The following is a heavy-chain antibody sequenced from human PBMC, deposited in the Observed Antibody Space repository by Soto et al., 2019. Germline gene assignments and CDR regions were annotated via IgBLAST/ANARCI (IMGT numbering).Heavy chain of an antibody. CDR3: ASTKYDSSAYYYWSLGL. V-gene: IGHV1-69*06. CDR1: EDTFRNYA. J-gene: IGHJ2*01. CDR2: IIPIFGTA. Sequence: QVELVQPGAEVKKPGSSVKVSCQAAEDTFRNYAISWGRQAPGQGLEWMGGIIPIFGTANYAQKIQGRVRITADTSANMVYLELSSLRSEDSAVYYCASTKYDSSAYYYWSLGLWGRGNLVTVSS. D-gene: IGHD3-22*01.